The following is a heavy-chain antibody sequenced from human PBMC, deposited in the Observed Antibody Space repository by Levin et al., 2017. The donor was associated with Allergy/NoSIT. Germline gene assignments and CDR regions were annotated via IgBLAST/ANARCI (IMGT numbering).Heavy chain of an antibody. V-gene: IGHV4-30-4*01. CDR3: ARYYDSSGYYYYYYYGMDV. D-gene: IGHD3-22*01. CDR2: IYYSGST. CDR1: GGSISSGDYY. Sequence: SETLSLTCTVSGGSISSGDYYWSWIRQPPGKGLEWIGYIYYSGSTYYNPSLKSRVTISVDTSKNQFSLKLSSVTAADTAVYYCARYYDSSGYYYYYYYGMDVWGQGTTVTVSS. J-gene: IGHJ6*02.